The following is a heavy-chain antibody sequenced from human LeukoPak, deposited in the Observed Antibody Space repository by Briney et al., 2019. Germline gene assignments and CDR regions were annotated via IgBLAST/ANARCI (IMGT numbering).Heavy chain of an antibody. CDR1: GFTFSSYG. J-gene: IGHJ6*03. Sequence: GGSLRLSCAAPGFTFSSYGMHWVRQAPGKGLEWVAVISYDGSNKYYADSVKGRFTISRDNSKNTLYLQMNSLRAEDTAVYYCAKDSITMVREFYYYMDVWGKGTTVTISS. D-gene: IGHD3-10*01. CDR2: ISYDGSNK. V-gene: IGHV3-30*18. CDR3: AKDSITMVREFYYYMDV.